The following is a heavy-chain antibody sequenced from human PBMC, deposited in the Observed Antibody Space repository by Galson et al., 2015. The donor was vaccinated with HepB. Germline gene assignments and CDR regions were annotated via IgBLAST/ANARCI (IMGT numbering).Heavy chain of an antibody. J-gene: IGHJ3*02. CDR3: ARDPVAEWIDMDAFDI. CDR2: IYHSGST. Sequence: TLSLTCAVSGGSISSGGYSWSWIRQPPGKGLEWIGYIYHSGSTYYNPSLKSRVTISVDRPKNQFSLKLSSVTAADTAVYYCARDPVAEWIDMDAFDIWGQGTMVTVSS. D-gene: IGHD5-12*01. V-gene: IGHV4-30-2*01. CDR1: GGSISSGGYS.